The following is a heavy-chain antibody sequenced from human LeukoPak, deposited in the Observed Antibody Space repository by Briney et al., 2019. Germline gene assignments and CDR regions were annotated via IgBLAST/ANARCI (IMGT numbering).Heavy chain of an antibody. CDR3: ARRRGYYFDY. CDR2: VYYSGST. CDR1: GGSVSSYY. V-gene: IGHV4-39*01. Sequence: SETLSLTCTVSGGSVSSYYWGWIRQPPGKGLEWIGSVYYSGSTYYNPSLKSRVTISVDTSKNQFSLKLSSVTAADTAVYYCARRRGYYFDYWGQGTLVTVS. J-gene: IGHJ4*02. D-gene: IGHD3-22*01.